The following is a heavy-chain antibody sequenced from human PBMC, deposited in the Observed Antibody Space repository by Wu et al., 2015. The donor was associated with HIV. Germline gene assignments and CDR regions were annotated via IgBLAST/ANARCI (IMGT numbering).Heavy chain of an antibody. Sequence: QVQLVQSGAEVKKPGASVKVSCKASGYTFTSYYMHWVRQAPGQGLEWMGIINPSGGITSYTQKFQGRVTMTRDTSTSTFYMELSSLRSEDTAMYYCARRRQLDPGWFDPWGQGTLVTVSS. V-gene: IGHV1-46*01. CDR3: ARRRQLDPGWFDP. J-gene: IGHJ5*02. D-gene: IGHD6-13*01. CDR1: GYTFTSYY. CDR2: INPSGGIT.